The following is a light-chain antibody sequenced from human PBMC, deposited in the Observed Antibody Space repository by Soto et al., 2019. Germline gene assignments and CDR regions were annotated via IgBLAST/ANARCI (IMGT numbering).Light chain of an antibody. CDR3: QQYGSSPTWT. V-gene: IGKV3-20*01. Sequence: EIVMTQSPATLSVSPGERATLSCRAVQSVSSNYLAWYQQKPGRAPRLLIYGASTRATGIPDRFSGSGSGTDFTLTISRLEPEDSAVYYCQQYGSSPTWTFGQGTKVDI. CDR1: QSVSSNY. J-gene: IGKJ1*01. CDR2: GAS.